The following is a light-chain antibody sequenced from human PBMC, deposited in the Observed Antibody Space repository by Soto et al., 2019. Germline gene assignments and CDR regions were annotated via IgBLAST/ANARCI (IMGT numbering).Light chain of an antibody. CDR2: AAS. CDR1: QGISNY. Sequence: DIRMTQSPSSLSASVGDRVTITCRASQGISNYLAWYQQKPGKVPKLLIYAASTLQSGVPSRFSGSGSGTDFPLTISSLQPEVVASYYCQKYNSAPLTFGPGTKVDIK. J-gene: IGKJ3*01. CDR3: QKYNSAPLT. V-gene: IGKV1-27*01.